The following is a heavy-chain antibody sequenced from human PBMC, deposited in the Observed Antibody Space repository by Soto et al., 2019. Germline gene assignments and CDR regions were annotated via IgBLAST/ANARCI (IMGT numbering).Heavy chain of an antibody. CDR1: QFTFSNYG. V-gene: IGHV3-33*01. Sequence: QVQLAESGGGVVQPGRSLRLSCEASQFTFSNYGMHWVRQAPGKGLEWVAVIWNDGSSRYYADSVKGRFTISRDNSKNTLFLQMNNLRAEDTAVYYCARPDIVAAIGGALDCWGQGTLVTVSS. CDR2: IWNDGSSR. D-gene: IGHD5-12*01. CDR3: ARPDIVAAIGGALDC. J-gene: IGHJ4*02.